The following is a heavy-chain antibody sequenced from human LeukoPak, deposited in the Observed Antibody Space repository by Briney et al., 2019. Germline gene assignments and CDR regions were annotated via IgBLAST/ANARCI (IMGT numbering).Heavy chain of an antibody. Sequence: ESGPTLVNPTQTLTLTCTFSGFSLSTSGVGVGWIRQPPGKALEWLALIYWNDDKRYSPSLKSRLTTTKDTSKNQVVLTMTNMDPVDTVTYYCAHRKVTTRIWDYWGQGTLVTVSS. D-gene: IGHD4-17*01. J-gene: IGHJ4*02. CDR1: GFSLSTSGVG. CDR2: IYWNDDK. V-gene: IGHV2-5*01. CDR3: AHRKVTTRIWDY.